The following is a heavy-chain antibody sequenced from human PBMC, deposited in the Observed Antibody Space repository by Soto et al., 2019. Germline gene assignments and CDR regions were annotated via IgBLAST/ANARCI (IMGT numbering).Heavy chain of an antibody. D-gene: IGHD3-10*01. V-gene: IGHV1-46*01. J-gene: IGHJ6*02. CDR1: GYTFTSYY. Sequence: SVKVSCKASGYTFTSYYMHWVRQAPGQGLEWMGIINPSGGSTSYAQKFQGRVTMTRDTSTSTVYMELSSLRSKDTAVYYCATQMVRGVIIGTRGMDVWGQGTTVTVSS. CDR3: ATQMVRGVIIGTRGMDV. CDR2: INPSGGST.